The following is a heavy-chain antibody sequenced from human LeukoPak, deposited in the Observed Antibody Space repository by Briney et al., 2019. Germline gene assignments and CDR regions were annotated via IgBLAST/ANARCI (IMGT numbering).Heavy chain of an antibody. CDR3: ARDRGDYLDY. D-gene: IGHD3-10*01. V-gene: IGHV4-31*03. CDR1: GGSISRGGSGGYY. J-gene: IGHJ4*02. Sequence: SETLSLTCTVSGGSISRGGSGGYYWSWIRQHPGKGLEWIGYIYYSGSTNYNPSLNSRVTISVDTSKNQFSLKLSSVTAADTAVYYCARDRGDYLDYWGQGTLVTVSS. CDR2: IYYSGST.